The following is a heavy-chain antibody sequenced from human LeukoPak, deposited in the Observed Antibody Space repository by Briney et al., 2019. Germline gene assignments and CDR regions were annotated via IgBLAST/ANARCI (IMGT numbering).Heavy chain of an antibody. V-gene: IGHV3-30*01. CDR3: ARDLGSEDYGGPLDY. D-gene: IGHD4-23*01. J-gene: IGHJ4*02. CDR1: GFTFSSYA. CDR2: ISYDGSNK. Sequence: PGGSLRLSCAASGFTFSSYAMHWVRQAPGKGLEWVAVISYDGSNKYYADSVKGRFTISRDNSKNTLYLQMNSLRAEDTAVYYCARDLGSEDYGGPLDYWGQGTLVTVSS.